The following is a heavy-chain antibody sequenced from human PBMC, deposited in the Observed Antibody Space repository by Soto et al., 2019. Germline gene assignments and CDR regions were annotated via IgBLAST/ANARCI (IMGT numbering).Heavy chain of an antibody. D-gene: IGHD3-22*01. J-gene: IGHJ4*02. CDR1: GYTFTSYY. V-gene: IGHV1-46*01. CDR2: INPSVGST. Sequence: QVQLVQSGAEVKKPGASVKVSCKASGYTFTSYYMHWVRQAPGQGLEWMVIINPSVGSTSYAQKFQGRVTMTRDTSTSTVYMELSSMRSEDTAVYYCARDESSSGYLDYWGQGTMVTVSS. CDR3: ARDESSSGYLDY.